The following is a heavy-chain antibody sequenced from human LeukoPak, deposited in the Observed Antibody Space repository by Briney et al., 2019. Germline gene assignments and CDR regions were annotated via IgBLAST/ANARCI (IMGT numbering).Heavy chain of an antibody. CDR3: ASTITIFGVVTYYYYMDV. Sequence: PSETLSLTCAVYGESFSGYYWSWIRQPPGKGLEWIGEINHSGSTNYNPSLKSRVTISVDTSKNQFSLKLSSVTAADTAVYYCASTITIFGVVTYYYYMDVWGKGTTVTVSS. J-gene: IGHJ6*03. CDR1: GESFSGYY. D-gene: IGHD3-3*01. V-gene: IGHV4-34*01. CDR2: INHSGST.